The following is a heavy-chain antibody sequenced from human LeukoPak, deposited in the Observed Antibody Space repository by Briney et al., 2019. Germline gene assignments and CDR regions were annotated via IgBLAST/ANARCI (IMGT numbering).Heavy chain of an antibody. CDR3: AKEFNRGLPDY. D-gene: IGHD2-21*01. CDR2: ISYDGSSE. CDR1: GFTFNNYG. Sequence: GGSLRLSCAASGFTFNNYGMHWVRQAPGKGLEWVAVISYDGSSEYYADSVRGRFTISRDNSKNTLNLQMSSLRAEDTAVYYCAKEFNRGLPDYWGQGTLVTVPS. V-gene: IGHV3-30*18. J-gene: IGHJ4*02.